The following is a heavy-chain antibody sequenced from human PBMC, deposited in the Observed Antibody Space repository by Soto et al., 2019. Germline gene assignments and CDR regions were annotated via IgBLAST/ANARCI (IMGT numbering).Heavy chain of an antibody. CDR1: GGSISSYY. V-gene: IGHV4-59*01. CDR3: ARVWGGAFDI. Sequence: SETLSLTCTVSGGSISSYYWSSIRQPPGKGLEWIGYIYYSGSTNYNPSLKSRVTISVDTSKNQFSLKLSSVTAADTAVYYCARVWGGAFDIWGQGTMVTVSS. J-gene: IGHJ3*02. CDR2: IYYSGST. D-gene: IGHD3-10*01.